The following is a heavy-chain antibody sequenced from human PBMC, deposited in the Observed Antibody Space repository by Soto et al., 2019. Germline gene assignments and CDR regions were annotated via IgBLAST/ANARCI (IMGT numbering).Heavy chain of an antibody. D-gene: IGHD1-26*01. V-gene: IGHV4-59*01. CDR3: ARASGGLLSLVRLGVLDLNLDY. CDR2: ISYSGST. CDR1: GGSINNYY. Sequence: SETPSLTCTVSGGSINNYYWSWIRQPPGKGLEWIGYISYSGSTYYNPSLKSRVTISVDTSKNQFSLNLSSVTAADTAVYYCARASGGLLSLVRLGVLDLNLDYWGQGTLVTVSS. J-gene: IGHJ4*02.